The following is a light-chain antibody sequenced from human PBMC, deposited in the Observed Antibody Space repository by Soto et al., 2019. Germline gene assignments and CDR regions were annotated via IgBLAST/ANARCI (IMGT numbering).Light chain of an antibody. CDR3: TSYTTRTALV. V-gene: IGLV2-18*02. CDR1: SSDIGSYNG. Sequence: QSALTQPPSVSGSPGQSVTISCIGTSSDIGSYNGVSWYQQSPGTAPKLIIYEVTNRPSGVAGRFSGSKSGNTASLTISGLQAEDEADYYCTSYTTRTALVFGGGTKLTVL. J-gene: IGLJ3*02. CDR2: EVT.